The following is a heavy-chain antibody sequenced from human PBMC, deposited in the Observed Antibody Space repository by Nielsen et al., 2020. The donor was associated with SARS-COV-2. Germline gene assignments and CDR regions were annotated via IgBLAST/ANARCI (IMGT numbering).Heavy chain of an antibody. CDR3: ARGAQQWLADY. D-gene: IGHD6-19*01. CDR2: FNPSSGGT. Sequence: ASVKVSCKASGYTFTSYDINWVRQAPGQGLEWMGWFNPSSGGTKYAQKFQGRVTTTRDMSVNTAYMELSGLTADDTAVYYCARGAQQWLADYWGQGTLVTVSS. CDR1: GYTFTSYD. J-gene: IGHJ4*02. V-gene: IGHV1-2*02.